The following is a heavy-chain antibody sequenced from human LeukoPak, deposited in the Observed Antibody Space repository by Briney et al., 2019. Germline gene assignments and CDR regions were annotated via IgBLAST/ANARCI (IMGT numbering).Heavy chain of an antibody. V-gene: IGHV1-18*01. CDR1: GYTFTSYG. CDR2: ISAYNGNT. Sequence: ASVKVSCKASGYTFTSYGISWVRQAPGQGLEWMGWISAYNGNTNYAQKLQGRVTMTTDTSTSTAYMELRSLRSGDTAVYYCATTFDWLLFRAFDIWGQGTMVTVSS. D-gene: IGHD3-9*01. CDR3: ATTFDWLLFRAFDI. J-gene: IGHJ3*02.